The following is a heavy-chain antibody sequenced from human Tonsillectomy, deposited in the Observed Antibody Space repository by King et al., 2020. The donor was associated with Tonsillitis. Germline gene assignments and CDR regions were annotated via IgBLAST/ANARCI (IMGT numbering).Heavy chain of an antibody. CDR3: ATLGAESYYYYYMDV. V-gene: IGHV4-39*01. D-gene: IGHD1-26*01. J-gene: IGHJ6*03. CDR2: IYYSGST. Sequence: QLQESGPGLVKPSETLSLTCTVSGGSISSSSYYWGWIRQPPGKGLEWIGSIYYSGSTYYNPSLKSRVTISVDTSKNQFSLKLSSVTAADTAVYYCATLGAESYYYYYMDVWGKGTTVTVSS. CDR1: GGSISSSSYY.